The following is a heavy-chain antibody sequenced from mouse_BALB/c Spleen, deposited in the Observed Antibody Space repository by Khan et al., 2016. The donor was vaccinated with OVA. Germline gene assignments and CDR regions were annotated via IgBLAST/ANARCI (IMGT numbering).Heavy chain of an antibody. CDR3: TPVGTYYVSFAY. J-gene: IGHJ3*01. CDR1: GYTFTSYV. CDR2: IYPFNDDT. D-gene: IGHD1-1*01. Sequence: VQLKESGPELVKPGASVKMSCKAAGYTFTSYVMHWVKQKPGLGLEWIGYIYPFNDDTKYNEKFIGKATLTSDKSSSTAYMELSSLTSEDSAVFWCTPVGTYYVSFAYWGQGNLVTVSA. V-gene: IGHV1S136*01.